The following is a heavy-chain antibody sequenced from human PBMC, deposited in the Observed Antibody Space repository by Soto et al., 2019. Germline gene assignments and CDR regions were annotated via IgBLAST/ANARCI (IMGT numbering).Heavy chain of an antibody. CDR3: ARDRSYYDSSAYYAH. CDR2: IWSDASKK. Sequence: GGSLRLSCAASGFTFSNYGMHWVRQAPDRGLEWVAVIWSDASKKSYADSVKGRFTISRDNAKNSLYLQMNSLRAEDTAVYYCARDRSYYDSSAYYAHWGQGTLVTVSS. D-gene: IGHD3-22*01. V-gene: IGHV3-33*01. CDR1: GFTFSNYG. J-gene: IGHJ4*02.